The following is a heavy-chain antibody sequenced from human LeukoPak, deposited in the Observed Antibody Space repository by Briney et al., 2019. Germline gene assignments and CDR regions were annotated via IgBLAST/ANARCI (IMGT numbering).Heavy chain of an antibody. D-gene: IGHD3-22*01. J-gene: IGHJ4*02. CDR1: GFSVSGYW. V-gene: IGHV3-7*01. CDR2: IKQDGSEK. CDR3: ASYYYDSRGYYHLTD. Sequence: GGSLRLSCAVSGFSVSGYWMTWVRQAPGKGLEWVANIKQDGSEKNYVDSVKGRFTISRDNAENSLFLQMNSLRAEDTAVYYCASYYYDSRGYYHLTDWGQGTLVTVSS.